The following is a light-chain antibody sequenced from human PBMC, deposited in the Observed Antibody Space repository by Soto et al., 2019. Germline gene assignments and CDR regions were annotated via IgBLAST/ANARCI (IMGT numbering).Light chain of an antibody. V-gene: IGLV9-49*01. CDR1: SGYSNYK. Sequence: QPVLTQPPSASASLGASVTLTCTLSSGYSNYKVDWYQQRPGKGPRFGMRVGTGGIVGPKGDGIPDRFSVLGSGLNRYLTIKNIQEEDESDYHCGADHGSGSNFVYVFGTGTKLTVL. CDR2: VGTGGIVG. J-gene: IGLJ1*01. CDR3: GADHGSGSNFVYV.